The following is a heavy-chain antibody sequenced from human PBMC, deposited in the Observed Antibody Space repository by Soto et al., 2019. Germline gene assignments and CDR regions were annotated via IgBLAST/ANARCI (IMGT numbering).Heavy chain of an antibody. CDR2: IKTKADAGTT. J-gene: IGHJ5*02. CDR3: TTYGATIFFDP. Sequence: EVQLLESGGGLVKPGGSLRLSCAASGFTFKNAWMSWVRQAPGKGLEWVGRIKTKADAGTTDYAAPVKGRFTISRDDSKNTLYLQMNSLKNEDTALYFCTTYGATIFFDPRGQGTLVTVSS. CDR1: GFTFKNAW. D-gene: IGHD3-10*02. V-gene: IGHV3-15*01.